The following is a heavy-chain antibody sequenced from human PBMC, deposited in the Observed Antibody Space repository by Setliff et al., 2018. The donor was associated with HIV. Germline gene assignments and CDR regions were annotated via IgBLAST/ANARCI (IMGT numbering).Heavy chain of an antibody. CDR2: INHSGST. D-gene: IGHD6-19*01. Sequence: SETLSLTCAVYGGSFSGYYWSWIRQPPGKGLEWIGEINHSGSTNYNPSLKSRVTILVDTSKSQFSLKLSSLTAADTAVYYCARGRTQWPNYNYFDPWGLGTLVTVSS. V-gene: IGHV4-34*01. CDR1: GGSFSGYY. J-gene: IGHJ5*02. CDR3: ARGRTQWPNYNYFDP.